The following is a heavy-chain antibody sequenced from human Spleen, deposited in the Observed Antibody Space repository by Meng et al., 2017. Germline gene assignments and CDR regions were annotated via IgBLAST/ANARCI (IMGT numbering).Heavy chain of an antibody. J-gene: IGHJ4*02. Sequence: GPLRLSFTVSGGSISSSSYYWGWIRQPPGKGLEWIGSIYYSGSTYYNPSLKSRVTISVDTSKNQFSLKLSSVTAADTAVYYCARGNTVTTFGFDYWGQGTLVTVSS. CDR2: IYYSGST. D-gene: IGHD4-17*01. CDR1: GGSISSSSYY. CDR3: ARGNTVTTFGFDY. V-gene: IGHV4-39*07.